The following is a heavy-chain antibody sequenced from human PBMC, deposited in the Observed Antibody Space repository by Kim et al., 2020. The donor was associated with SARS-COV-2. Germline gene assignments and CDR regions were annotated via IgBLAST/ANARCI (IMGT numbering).Heavy chain of an antibody. CDR3: ARVDHYSSSWFDY. Sequence: SETLSLTCAVSGASISSSNWWSWVRQPPGKGLEWIGEIYYSGTTNYNPSLKSRVTISVDKSKNQFSLKLSSVTAADTAVDYCARVDHYSSSWFDYWGQGT. V-gene: IGHV4-4*02. J-gene: IGHJ4*02. CDR1: GASISSSNW. D-gene: IGHD6-13*01. CDR2: IYYSGTT.